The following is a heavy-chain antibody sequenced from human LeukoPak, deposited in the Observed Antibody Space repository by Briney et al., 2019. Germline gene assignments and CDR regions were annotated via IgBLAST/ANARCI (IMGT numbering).Heavy chain of an antibody. D-gene: IGHD3-22*01. CDR3: ARVLIDYYDSSGYWGNAFDI. CDR2: INPNSGGT. J-gene: IGHJ3*02. CDR1: GYTFTGYY. V-gene: IGHV1-2*04. Sequence: ASVKVSCKASGYTFTGYYMHWVRQAPGQGLEWMGWINPNSGGTNYAQKFQGWVTMTRDTSISTAYMELSRLRSDGTAVYYCARVLIDYYDSSGYWGNAFDIWGQGTMVTVSS.